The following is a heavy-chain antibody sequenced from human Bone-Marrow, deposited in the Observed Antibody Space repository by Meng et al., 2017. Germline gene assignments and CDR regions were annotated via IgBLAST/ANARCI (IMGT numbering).Heavy chain of an antibody. V-gene: IGHV4-4*02. CDR2: IYHSGST. CDR1: GGSISSSNW. Sequence: QVAVQESGQGLVKPSGTLPLTCAVPGGSISSSNWWSWVRQPPGKGLEWIGEIYHSGSTNYNPSLKSRVTISVDKSKNQFSLKLSSVTAADTAVYYCARVRVEYWYFDLWGRGTLVTVSS. J-gene: IGHJ2*01. CDR3: ARVRVEYWYFDL.